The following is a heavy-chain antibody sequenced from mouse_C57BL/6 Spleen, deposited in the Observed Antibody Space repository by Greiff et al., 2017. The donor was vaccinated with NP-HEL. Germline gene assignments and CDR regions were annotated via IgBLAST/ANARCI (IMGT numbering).Heavy chain of an antibody. V-gene: IGHV6-3*01. CDR2: IRLKSDNYAT. Sequence: EVKLVESGGGLVQPGGSMKLSCVASGFTFSNYWMNWVRQSPEKGLEWVAQIRLKSDNYATHYAESVKGRFTISRDDSKSSVYLQMNNLRAEDTGIYYCTGFITTAYWYFDVWGTGTTVTVSS. J-gene: IGHJ1*03. CDR1: GFTFSNYW. CDR3: TGFITTAYWYFDV. D-gene: IGHD1-1*01.